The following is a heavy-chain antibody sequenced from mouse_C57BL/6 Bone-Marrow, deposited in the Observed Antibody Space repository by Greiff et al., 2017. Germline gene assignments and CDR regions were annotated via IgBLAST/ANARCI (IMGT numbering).Heavy chain of an antibody. CDR1: GFTFSDFY. D-gene: IGHD1-1*02. CDR2: SRNKANDYTT. V-gene: IGHV7-1*01. Sequence: EVMLVESGGGLVQSGRSLRLSCATSGFTFSDFYMEWVRQAPGKGLEWIAASRNKANDYTTEYSASVKGRFIVSRDTSQSILYLQMNALRAEDTAICYCARDAGGNPFAYWGQGTLVTVSA. J-gene: IGHJ3*01. CDR3: ARDAGGNPFAY.